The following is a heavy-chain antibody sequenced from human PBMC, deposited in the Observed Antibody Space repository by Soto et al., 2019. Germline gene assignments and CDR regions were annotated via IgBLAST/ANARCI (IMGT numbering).Heavy chain of an antibody. J-gene: IGHJ4*02. CDR3: AIEGGESADGLYYFDS. Sequence: QVQLQESGPGLVKPSQTLSLTCTVSVGSTSSDNYWSGIRQPPGKGLEGIGRIYYSGNTDYNPSLKRRLAISIDTSKNQFSLQLSYVTAADTAVYFCAIEGGESADGLYYFDSWGQGSLVTVSS. D-gene: IGHD3-16*01. CDR1: VGSTSSDNY. V-gene: IGHV4-30-4*01. CDR2: IYYSGNT.